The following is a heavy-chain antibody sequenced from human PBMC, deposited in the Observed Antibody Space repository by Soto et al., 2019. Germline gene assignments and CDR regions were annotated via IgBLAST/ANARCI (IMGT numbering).Heavy chain of an antibody. CDR2: IHYSGTT. Sequence: PSQPLSLTCTVSGGSISSSSYYWSWIRQPPGKGLEWIAFIHYSGTTSYNPSLKSRVTISVDTSKNQFSLKLSSVTAADTAVYYWARGGASSKWLDTWGQGTLVTVSS. V-gene: IGHV4-61*01. CDR1: GGSISSSSYY. J-gene: IGHJ5*02. CDR3: ARGGASSKWLDT.